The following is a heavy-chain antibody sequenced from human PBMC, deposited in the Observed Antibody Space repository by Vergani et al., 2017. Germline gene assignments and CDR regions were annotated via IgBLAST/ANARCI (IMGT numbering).Heavy chain of an antibody. J-gene: IGHJ6*02. D-gene: IGHD3-16*01. CDR3: ARDDYGKNYYYYGMDV. V-gene: IGHV1-69*18. CDR2: IIPIFGTA. CDR1: GGTFSSYA. Sequence: QVQLVQSGAEVKKPGSSVKVSCKASGGTFSSYAISWVRQAPGQGLEWMGRIIPIFGTANYAQKFQGRVTITADESTSTAYMELSSLRSEDTAVDYCARDDYGKNYYYYGMDVWGQGTTVTVSS.